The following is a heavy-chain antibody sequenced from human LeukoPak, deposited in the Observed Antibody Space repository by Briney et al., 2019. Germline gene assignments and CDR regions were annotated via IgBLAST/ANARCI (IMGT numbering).Heavy chain of an antibody. Sequence: PSETLSLTCTVSGYSISSGYYWGWIQQPPGKGLEWIGSIYHSGSTYYNPSLKSRVTISVDTSKNQFSLKLSSVTAADTAVYYCARGYTAMVGLGWGQGTLVTVSS. D-gene: IGHD5-18*01. V-gene: IGHV4-38-2*02. CDR2: IYHSGST. CDR1: GYSISSGYY. CDR3: ARGYTAMVGLG. J-gene: IGHJ4*02.